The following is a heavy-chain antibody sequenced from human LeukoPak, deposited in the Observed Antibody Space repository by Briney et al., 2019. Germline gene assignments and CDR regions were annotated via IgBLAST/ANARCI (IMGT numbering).Heavy chain of an antibody. V-gene: IGHV3-21*01. CDR1: GFTFSSYS. CDR3: ARVKPGNYFDY. J-gene: IGHJ4*02. CDR2: ISSSSSYI. Sequence: GGSLRLSCAASGFTFSSYSMNWVRQAPGKGLEWVSSISSSSSYIYYADSVKGRFTISRDDAKNSLYLQMNSLRAEDTAVYYCARVKPGNYFDYWGQGTLVTVSS. D-gene: IGHD1-14*01.